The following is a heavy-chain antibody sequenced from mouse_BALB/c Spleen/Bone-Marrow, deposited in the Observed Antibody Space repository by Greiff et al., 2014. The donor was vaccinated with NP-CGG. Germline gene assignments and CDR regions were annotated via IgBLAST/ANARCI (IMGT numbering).Heavy chain of an antibody. Sequence: EVQLVESGGGLVQPKGSLKLSCAASGFTFNMYALHWVRQAPGKGLEWVARIRSKSNNYATYYADSVKDRFTISRDDSQTMLYLQMNNLKTEDTAMYYCVRATSYDFYYAMDYWGQGTSVTVSS. CDR3: VRATSYDFYYAMDY. J-gene: IGHJ4*01. V-gene: IGHV10-1*02. CDR2: IRSKSNNYAT. D-gene: IGHD2-10*01. CDR1: GFTFNMYA.